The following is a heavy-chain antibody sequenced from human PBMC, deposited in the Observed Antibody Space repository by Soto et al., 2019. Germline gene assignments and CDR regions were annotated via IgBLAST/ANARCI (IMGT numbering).Heavy chain of an antibody. CDR2: VYNSGST. V-gene: IGHV4-59*01. J-gene: IGHJ4*02. CDR1: GGSISSNY. D-gene: IGHD6-13*01. Sequence: PSETLSLTCAVSGGSISSNYWTWIRQPPGKGLEWIGYVYNSGSTNYNPSLKSRVTISEDTSKSQFSLKVNSMTAADTAVYYCARYRREAVAGYTLDNWGQGILVTVSS. CDR3: ARYRREAVAGYTLDN.